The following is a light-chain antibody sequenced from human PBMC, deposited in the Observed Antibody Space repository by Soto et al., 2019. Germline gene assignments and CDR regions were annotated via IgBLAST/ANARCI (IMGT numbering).Light chain of an antibody. Sequence: EIVLTHPPDTLSLSPCERATLSFSASQTVTSGYLAWYQQKPGQAPRLLIYGVSTGATGIPDRFSGSGSGTDFTLTISRLEPEDFAVYFCQQRSNWPPWTFGRGTKVDNK. V-gene: IGKV3D-20*02. J-gene: IGKJ1*01. CDR1: QTVTSGY. CDR3: QQRSNWPPWT. CDR2: GVS.